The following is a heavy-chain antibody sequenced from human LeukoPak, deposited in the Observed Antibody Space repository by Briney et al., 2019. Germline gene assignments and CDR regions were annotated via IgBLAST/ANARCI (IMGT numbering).Heavy chain of an antibody. Sequence: SVKVSCKASGGTFSSYAISWVRQARGQGLEWMGRIIPILGIANYAQKFQGRVTITADKSTSTAYMERSSLRSENTAVYYCARDSLKGVVVPAAMYYWGQGTLVTVPS. V-gene: IGHV1-69*04. CDR2: IIPILGIA. CDR1: GGTFSSYA. D-gene: IGHD2-2*01. J-gene: IGHJ4*02. CDR3: ARDSLKGVVVPAAMYY.